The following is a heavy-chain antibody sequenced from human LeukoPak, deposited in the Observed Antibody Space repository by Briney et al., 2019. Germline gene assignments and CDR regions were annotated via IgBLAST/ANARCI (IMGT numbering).Heavy chain of an antibody. Sequence: GGSLRLSCAASGFTVSSSYMTWVRQAPGEGLGWVSVIYRDGSTYYADSVKGRFTISRDNSKYTLYLQMNSLRAEDTAVYYCAKTGGPWDWGQGALVTVSS. CDR3: AKTGGPWD. CDR2: IYRDGST. V-gene: IGHV3-53*01. J-gene: IGHJ4*02. CDR1: GFTVSSSY. D-gene: IGHD7-27*01.